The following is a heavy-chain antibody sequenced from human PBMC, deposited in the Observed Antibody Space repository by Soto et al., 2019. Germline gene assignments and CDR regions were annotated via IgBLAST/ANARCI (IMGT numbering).Heavy chain of an antibody. D-gene: IGHD6-13*01. CDR2: IGTAGDT. CDR1: GFTFSSYD. Sequence: EVQLVESGGGLIQPGGSLRLSCAASGFTFSSYDMHWVRQATGKGLEWVSAIGTAGDTYYPGSVKGRFTISRENAKNYLYLQMNSLRAGDTALYYCERGWLATGGSLSYMDVWGKWTTVTVSS. V-gene: IGHV3-13*01. J-gene: IGHJ6*03. CDR3: ERGWLATGGSLSYMDV.